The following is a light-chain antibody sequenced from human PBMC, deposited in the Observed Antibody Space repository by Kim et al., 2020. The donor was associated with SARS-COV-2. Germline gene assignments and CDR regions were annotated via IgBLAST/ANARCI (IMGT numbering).Light chain of an antibody. CDR1: KLGDKY. V-gene: IGLV3-1*01. J-gene: IGLJ1*01. Sequence: SYELTQPPSVSVSPGQTASITCSGDKLGDKYACWYQQKPGQSPVLVIYQDTKRPSGIPERFSGSNSGNTATLTISGTQAMDEADYYCQAWDSITYVFGPG. CDR2: QDT. CDR3: QAWDSITYV.